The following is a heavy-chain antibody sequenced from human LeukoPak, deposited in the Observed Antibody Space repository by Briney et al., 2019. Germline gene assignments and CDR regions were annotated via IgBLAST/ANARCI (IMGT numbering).Heavy chain of an antibody. D-gene: IGHD2-15*01. J-gene: IGHJ5*02. Sequence: SETLSLTCTVSGGSISSYYWSWIRQPPGKGLEWIGEINHSGSTNYNPSLKSRVTISVDTSKNQFSLKLSSVTAADTAVYYCARQSSIYCSGGSRYSNRFDPWGQGTLVTVSS. V-gene: IGHV4-34*01. CDR3: ARQSSIYCSGGSRYSNRFDP. CDR2: INHSGST. CDR1: GGSISSYY.